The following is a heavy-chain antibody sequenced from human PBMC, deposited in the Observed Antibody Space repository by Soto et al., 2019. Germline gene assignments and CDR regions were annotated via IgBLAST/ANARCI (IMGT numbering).Heavy chain of an antibody. V-gene: IGHV3-30*18. Sequence: GGSLRLSCAASGFTFSTYGMHWVRQAPGKGLEWVAAMSYDGTKQYYVDSVKGRFTISRDNSRNTLFLQLNSLRGEDTAVYYCAKEYGSTWIDHWGQGTPVTVSS. CDR2: MSYDGTKQ. D-gene: IGHD6-13*01. J-gene: IGHJ4*02. CDR1: GFTFSTYG. CDR3: AKEYGSTWIDH.